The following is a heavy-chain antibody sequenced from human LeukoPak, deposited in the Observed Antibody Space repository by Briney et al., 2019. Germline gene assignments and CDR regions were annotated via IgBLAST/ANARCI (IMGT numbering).Heavy chain of an antibody. J-gene: IGHJ4*02. D-gene: IGHD1-26*01. CDR3: AKSGRRWELLRNYFDY. CDR1: GFTFSSYA. Sequence: GGSLRLSCAASGFTFSSYAMSWVRQAPGKGLEWVSAISGSGGSTYYADSVKGRFTISRDNSKNTLYLQMNSLRAEDTAVCYCAKSGRRWELLRNYFDYWGQGTLVTVSS. CDR2: ISGSGGST. V-gene: IGHV3-23*01.